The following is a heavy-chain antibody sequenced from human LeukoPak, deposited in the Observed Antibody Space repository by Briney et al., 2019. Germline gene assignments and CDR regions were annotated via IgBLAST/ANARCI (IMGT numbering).Heavy chain of an antibody. Sequence: SVKVSCKASGGIFSSYAITWVRQAPGQGLEWMGGIIPMFGTANYAQKFQDRVTITADKSTNTAYMDLSSLRSDDTAVYYCARETFYSDFWSGYNWFDPWGQGTLVTVSS. J-gene: IGHJ5*02. CDR3: ARETFYSDFWSGYNWFDP. CDR1: GGIFSSYA. D-gene: IGHD3-3*01. V-gene: IGHV1-69*06. CDR2: IIPMFGTA.